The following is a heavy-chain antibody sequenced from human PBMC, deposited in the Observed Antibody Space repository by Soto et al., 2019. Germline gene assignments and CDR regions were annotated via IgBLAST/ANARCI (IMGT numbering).Heavy chain of an antibody. J-gene: IGHJ2*01. V-gene: IGHV1-3*01. Sequence: QVQLVQSGAEVKKPGASVKVSCKASGYTFTSYAMHWVRQAPGQRLEWMGWINAGNGNTKYSQKFQGRVTITRDTSASTAYMELSSLRSEDTAVYYCARNPRYSSSSFYWYFDLWCRGTLVTVSS. CDR2: INAGNGNT. CDR1: GYTFTSYA. D-gene: IGHD6-6*01. CDR3: ARNPRYSSSSFYWYFDL.